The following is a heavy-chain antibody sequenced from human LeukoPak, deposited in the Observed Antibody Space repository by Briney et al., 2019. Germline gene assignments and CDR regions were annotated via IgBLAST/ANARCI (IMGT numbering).Heavy chain of an antibody. CDR1: GFTFSSYSMN. J-gene: IGHJ3*02. V-gene: IGHV4-59*04. Sequence: GSLRLSCAASGFTFSSYSMNWVRQPPGKGLEWIGNIYYNGRTYYSPSLKSRGTISVDTSNNQFSLKLSSVTAADTAVYYCARITDRTIFGEIMHGFDIWGQGTPVTVSS. CDR2: IYYNGRT. CDR3: ARITDRTIFGEIMHGFDI. D-gene: IGHD3-3*01.